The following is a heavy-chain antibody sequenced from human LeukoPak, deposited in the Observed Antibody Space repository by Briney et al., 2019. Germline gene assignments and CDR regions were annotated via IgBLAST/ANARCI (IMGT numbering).Heavy chain of an antibody. CDR1: GGSFSSYY. CDR3: ARLVEAGAHNWFDP. Sequence: SETLSLTCAVYGGSFSSYYWSWIRQPPGKGLEWIGYIYYSGSTNYNPSLKSRVTISVDTSKNQFSLKLSSVTAADTAVYYCARLVEAGAHNWFDPWGQGTLVIVSS. V-gene: IGHV4-59*01. J-gene: IGHJ5*02. CDR2: IYYSGST. D-gene: IGHD1-26*01.